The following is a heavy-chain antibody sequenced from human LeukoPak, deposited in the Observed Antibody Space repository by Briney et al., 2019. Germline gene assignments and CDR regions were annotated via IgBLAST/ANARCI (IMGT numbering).Heavy chain of an antibody. CDR2: ITSSSNYI. J-gene: IGHJ4*02. Sequence: GGSLRLSYAASGFTFSIYSMNWVRQAPGKGLGWLSSITSSSNYIYYADSVKGRFTISRDNVQNSLYLQMNSLRAEDTAMHYCARDRGYFDNWGQGTLVTVSS. CDR1: GFTFSIYS. CDR3: ARDRGYFDN. V-gene: IGHV3-21*01.